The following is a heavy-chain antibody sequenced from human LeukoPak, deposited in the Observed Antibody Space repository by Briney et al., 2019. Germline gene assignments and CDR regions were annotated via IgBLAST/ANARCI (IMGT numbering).Heavy chain of an antibody. Sequence: PGGSLRLSCAASGFTFRSNWTHWVRQAPGKGLVWVSRIIMDASSPTYADSVKGRSTIPRANPKNPPYRQMDSLRAEATAVYNWPSSRYINNWGIWGQGTMVTVSS. D-gene: IGHD6-13*01. CDR3: PSSRYINNWGI. CDR1: GFTFRSNW. V-gene: IGHV3-74*01. CDR2: IIMDASSP. J-gene: IGHJ3*02.